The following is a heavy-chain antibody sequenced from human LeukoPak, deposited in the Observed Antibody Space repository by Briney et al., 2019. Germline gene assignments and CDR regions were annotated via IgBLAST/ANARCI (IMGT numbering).Heavy chain of an antibody. CDR2: IYYSGST. CDR1: GGSISSYY. J-gene: IGHJ3*02. D-gene: IGHD3-22*01. Sequence: SETLSLTRTVSGGSISSYYWSWIRQPPGKGLEWIGYIYYSGSTNYNPSLKSRVTISVDTSKNQFSLKLSSVTAADTAVYYCARGQYYYDSSGYLIWGQGTMVTVSS. V-gene: IGHV4-59*01. CDR3: ARGQYYYDSSGYLI.